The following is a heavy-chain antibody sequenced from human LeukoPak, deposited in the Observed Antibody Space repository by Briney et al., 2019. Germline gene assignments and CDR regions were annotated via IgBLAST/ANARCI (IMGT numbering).Heavy chain of an antibody. Sequence: SETLPLTCTVSGGSISSFYWHWIRQPPGKGLEWIGNIYYTGSTNYNPSLKSRVTISVDRSKNQFSLKLTSLTAADTAVYYCAREGCSSTSCSQTSFDSWGQGTLVSVSS. V-gene: IGHV4-59*01. D-gene: IGHD2-2*01. CDR2: IYYTGST. J-gene: IGHJ4*02. CDR3: AREGCSSTSCSQTSFDS. CDR1: GGSISSFY.